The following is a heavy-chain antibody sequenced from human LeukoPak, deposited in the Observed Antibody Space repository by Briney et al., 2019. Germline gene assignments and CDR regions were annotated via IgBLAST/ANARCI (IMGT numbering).Heavy chain of an antibody. CDR1: GVSISSYY. V-gene: IGHV4-59*08. CDR2: IYYSGST. Sequence: SETLSLTCTVSGVSISSYYWIWIRQPPGKGLEWFGYIYYSGSTNYNPSLKSRVTISVDTSKNQFSLKLSSVTAADTAVYYCARQGFYDFWSGYYHSNYYYYMDVWGKGTTVTVSS. CDR3: ARQGFYDFWSGYYHSNYYYYMDV. J-gene: IGHJ6*03. D-gene: IGHD3-3*01.